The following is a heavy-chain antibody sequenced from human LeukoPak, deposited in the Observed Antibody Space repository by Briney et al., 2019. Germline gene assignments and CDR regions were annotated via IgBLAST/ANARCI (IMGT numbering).Heavy chain of an antibody. CDR1: GYSISSGYY. CDR2: IYHSGST. CDR3: AREGVGFFDY. D-gene: IGHD1-26*01. Sequence: SETLSLTCTVSGYSISSGYYWGWIRQPPGKGLEWIGSIYHSGSTYYNPSLKSRVTISVDTSKNQFSLKLSSVTAADTAVYYCAREGVGFFDYWGQGTLVTVSS. V-gene: IGHV4-38-2*02. J-gene: IGHJ4*02.